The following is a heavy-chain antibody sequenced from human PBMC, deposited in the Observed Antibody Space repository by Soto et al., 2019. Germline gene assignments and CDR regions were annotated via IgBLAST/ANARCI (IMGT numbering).Heavy chain of an antibody. D-gene: IGHD2-15*01. CDR3: ELYCSGGSGYYGPDY. J-gene: IGHJ4*02. V-gene: IGHV4-31*03. CDR1: GGSISSGGYY. CDR2: IYYSGST. Sequence: SETLSLTCTVSGGSISSGGYYWSWIRQHPGKGLEWIGYIYYSGSTYYNPSLKSRVTISVDTSKNQFSLKLSSVTAADTAVYYGELYCSGGSGYYGPDYWGQGTLVTVSS.